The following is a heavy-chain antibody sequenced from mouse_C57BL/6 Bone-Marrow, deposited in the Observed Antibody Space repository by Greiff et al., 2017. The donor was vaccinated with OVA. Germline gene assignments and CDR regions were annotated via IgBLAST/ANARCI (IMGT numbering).Heavy chain of an antibody. CDR3: TRVDYYGSSYGYFDV. CDR1: GFTFSSYA. J-gene: IGHJ1*03. V-gene: IGHV5-9-1*02. D-gene: IGHD1-1*01. Sequence: DVMLVESGEGLVKPGGSLKLSCAASGFTFSSYAMSWVRQTPEKRLEWVAYISSGGDYIYYADTVKGRFTISRDNARNTLYLQMSSLKSEDTAMYYCTRVDYYGSSYGYFDVWGTGTTVTVSS. CDR2: ISSGGDYI.